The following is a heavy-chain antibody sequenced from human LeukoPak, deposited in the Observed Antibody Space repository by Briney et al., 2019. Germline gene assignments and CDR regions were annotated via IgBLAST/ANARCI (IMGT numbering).Heavy chain of an antibody. D-gene: IGHD6-19*01. CDR2: IYPGDSDT. Sequence: GESLKISCEASGYRFTTSWIGWVRQMPGKGLEWMGIIYPGDSDTRYSPSLQGQVTISADKSISTAYLQWSSLKASDTAMYYCARHGSSGWDTNFDYWGQGTLVTVSS. CDR3: ARHGSSGWDTNFDY. V-gene: IGHV5-51*01. CDR1: GYRFTTSW. J-gene: IGHJ4*02.